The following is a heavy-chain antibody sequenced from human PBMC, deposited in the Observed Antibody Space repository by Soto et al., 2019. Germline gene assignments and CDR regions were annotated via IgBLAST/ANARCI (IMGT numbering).Heavy chain of an antibody. CDR3: ASSSPFHY. J-gene: IGHJ4*02. D-gene: IGHD6-6*01. V-gene: IGHV4-39*01. CDR2: IYYSGNT. Sequence: QLQLQESGPGLVKPSETLSLTCSVSSASLSSSTYYWSWIRQPPGRGPEWIGRIYYSGNTYYKPSLTSRVSISIDTSRNQFSLKLTSVTAADTGVYYCASSSPFHYWGPGILVTVSS. CDR1: SASLSSSTYY.